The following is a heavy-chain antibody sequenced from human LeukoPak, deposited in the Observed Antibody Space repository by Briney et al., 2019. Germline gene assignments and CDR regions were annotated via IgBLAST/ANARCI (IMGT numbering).Heavy chain of an antibody. CDR2: IIPILGIA. V-gene: IGHV1-69*04. CDR1: GGTFSSYA. Sequence: ASVRVSCKASGGTFSSYAISWVRQAPGQGLEWMGRIIPILGIANYAQKFQGRVTITADKSTSTAYMELSSLRSEDTAVYYCATEDKYCSGNCGKFWGQGTLVTVSS. J-gene: IGHJ4*02. CDR3: ATEDKYCSGNCGKF. D-gene: IGHD2-15*01.